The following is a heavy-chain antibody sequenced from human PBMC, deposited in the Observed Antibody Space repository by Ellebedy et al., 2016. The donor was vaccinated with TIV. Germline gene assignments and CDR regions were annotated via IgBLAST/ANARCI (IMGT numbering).Heavy chain of an antibody. D-gene: IGHD6-19*01. CDR1: GGTFSSYA. V-gene: IGHV1-69*13. Sequence: SVKVSCXASGGTFSSYAISWVRQAPGQGLEWMGGIIPIFGTANYAQKFQGRVTITADESTSTAYMELRSLRSDDTAVYYCATAPFSSGWYFFSDYWGQGTLVTVSS. CDR2: IIPIFGTA. J-gene: IGHJ4*02. CDR3: ATAPFSSGWYFFSDY.